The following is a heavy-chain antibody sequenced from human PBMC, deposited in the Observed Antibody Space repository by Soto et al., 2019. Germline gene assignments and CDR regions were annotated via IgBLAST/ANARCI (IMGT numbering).Heavy chain of an antibody. V-gene: IGHV3-23*01. D-gene: IGHD3-10*01. J-gene: IGHJ6*02. CDR2: VSAGGDMT. CDR1: GFTFSSYA. Sequence: DVQLLESGGHLVQPGGSLRLSCAASGFTFSSYAMSWVRQAPGKGLEWVSSVSAGGDMTYYSDSVKGRFTISRDNSNNALFLQMNSLRIEDTALYYCARGDRGGSGAPASDYDSGLDVWGQGTTVTVS. CDR3: ARGDRGGSGAPASDYDSGLDV.